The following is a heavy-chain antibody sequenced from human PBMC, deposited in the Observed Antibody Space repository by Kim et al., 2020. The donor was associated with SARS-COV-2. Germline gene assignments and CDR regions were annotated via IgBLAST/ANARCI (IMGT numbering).Heavy chain of an antibody. D-gene: IGHD3-22*01. Sequence: GRFTISRDNSKNTLYLQMNSLRAEDTAVYYCAKDPRLLYYYDSSGAWFDPWGQGTLVTVSS. CDR3: AKDPRLLYYYDSSGAWFDP. V-gene: IGHV3-30*02. J-gene: IGHJ5*02.